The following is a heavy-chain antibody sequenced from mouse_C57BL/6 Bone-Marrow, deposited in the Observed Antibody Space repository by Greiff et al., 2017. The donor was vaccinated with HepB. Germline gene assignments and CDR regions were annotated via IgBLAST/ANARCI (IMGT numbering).Heavy chain of an antibody. CDR3: ATYYDYDGDFAY. J-gene: IGHJ3*01. CDR2: IDPSDSYT. V-gene: IGHV1-50*01. D-gene: IGHD2-4*01. Sequence: VQLQQPGAELVKPGASVKLSCKASGYTFTSYWMQWVKQRPGQGLEWIGEIDPSDSYTNYNQKFKGKATLTVDTSSSTAYMQLSSLTSEDSAVYYCATYYDYDGDFAYWGQGTLVTVSA. CDR1: GYTFTSYW.